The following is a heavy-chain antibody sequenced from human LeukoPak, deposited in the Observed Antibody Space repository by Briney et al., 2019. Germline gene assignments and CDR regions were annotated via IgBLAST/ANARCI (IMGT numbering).Heavy chain of an antibody. CDR2: ISAYNGNT. CDR3: ARDLGAYGDYAEYFQH. D-gene: IGHD4-17*01. J-gene: IGHJ1*01. V-gene: IGHV1-18*01. CDR1: GDTFTSYG. Sequence: ASVKVSCKASGDTFTSYGISWVRQAPGQGLEWMGWISAYNGNTNYAQKLQGRVTMTTDTSTSTAYMELRSLRSDDTAVYYCARDLGAYGDYAEYFQHWGQGTLVTVSS.